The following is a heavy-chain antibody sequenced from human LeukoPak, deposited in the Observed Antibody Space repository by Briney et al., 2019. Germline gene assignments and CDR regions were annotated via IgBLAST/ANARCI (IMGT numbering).Heavy chain of an antibody. CDR3: ARVFGITGTEVDNWFDP. J-gene: IGHJ5*02. CDR2: INPSGGST. V-gene: IGHV1-46*01. Sequence: ASVKVSCKASGDTFTSYYMHWVRQAPGQGLEWMGIINPSGGSTSYAQKFQGRVTMTTDTSTSTAYMELRSLRSDDTAVYYCARVFGITGTEVDNWFDPWGQGTLVTVSS. D-gene: IGHD1-20*01. CDR1: GDTFTSYY.